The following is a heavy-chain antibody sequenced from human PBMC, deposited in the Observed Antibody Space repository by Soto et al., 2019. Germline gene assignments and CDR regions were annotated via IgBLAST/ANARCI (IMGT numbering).Heavy chain of an antibody. CDR3: ARFGRGFSSAFDFDY. J-gene: IGHJ4*02. V-gene: IGHV1-18*01. D-gene: IGHD5-18*01. Sequence: VQLVQSGAEVKKPGASVKVSCKASGYTFSNFGISWVRLAPGQGLEWMGWITAYNGNTHYAQNFQGRVTMTTDTSTSTAYMDLRSLRSDDTAIYYFARFGRGFSSAFDFDYWGQGTLVTVSS. CDR1: GYTFSNFG. CDR2: ITAYNGNT.